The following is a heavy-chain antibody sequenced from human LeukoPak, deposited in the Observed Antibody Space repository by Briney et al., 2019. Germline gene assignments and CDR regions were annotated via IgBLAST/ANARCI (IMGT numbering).Heavy chain of an antibody. Sequence: PGGSLRLSCAASGFTFSSYHINWVRQSPGKGLEWVSSISSNSEYIYYADSVKGRFTISRDNAKNSLYLQMNSLRAEDTAVYYCARVGLRHAFDIWGQGTMVTVSS. D-gene: IGHD5-12*01. CDR1: GFTFSSYH. CDR2: ISSNSEYI. J-gene: IGHJ3*02. V-gene: IGHV3-21*01. CDR3: ARVGLRHAFDI.